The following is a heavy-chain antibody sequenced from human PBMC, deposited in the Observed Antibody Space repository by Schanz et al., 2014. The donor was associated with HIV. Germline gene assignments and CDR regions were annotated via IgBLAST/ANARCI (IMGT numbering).Heavy chain of an antibody. D-gene: IGHD5-18*01. CDR3: VRGDTVFEY. V-gene: IGHV3-23*01. J-gene: IGHJ4*02. Sequence: VQLLESGGGLVQPGGSLRLSCAASGITFSSYAMNWVRQAPGKGLEWVSSITGSGSSTYYADSVKGRFTISRDNSKNSLYLQMNSLRFADTAVYYCVRGDTVFEYWGQGTLVTVS. CDR2: ITGSGSST. CDR1: GITFSSYA.